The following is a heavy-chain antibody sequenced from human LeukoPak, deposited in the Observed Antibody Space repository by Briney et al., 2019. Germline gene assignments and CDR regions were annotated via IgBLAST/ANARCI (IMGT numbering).Heavy chain of an antibody. CDR1: GGSISSGDYY. J-gene: IGHJ4*02. CDR2: IYYSGST. V-gene: IGHV4-30-4*01. Sequence: SETLSLTCTVSGGSISSGDYYWSWIRQPPGKGLEWIGYIYYSGSTYYNPSLKSRVTISVDTSKNQFSLKLSSVTAADTAVYYCARFRYDFWSGYLYFDYWGQGTLVTVSS. D-gene: IGHD3-3*01. CDR3: ARFRYDFWSGYLYFDY.